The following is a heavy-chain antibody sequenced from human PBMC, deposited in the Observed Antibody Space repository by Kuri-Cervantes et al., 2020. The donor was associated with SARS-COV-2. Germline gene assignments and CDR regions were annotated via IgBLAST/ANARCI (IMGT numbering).Heavy chain of an antibody. V-gene: IGHV4-34*01. CDR1: GGSFGAYY. CDR3: ASLVGATGYYYYMDA. CDR2: ITHSGHI. Sequence: SQTLSLTCAVDGGSFGAYYWSWIRQSPGKGLEWLGEITHSGHINYNPSLKSRVTISVDTSKNQFSLKLSSVTAADTAVYYCASLVGATGYYYYMDAWGKGTTVTVSS. J-gene: IGHJ6*03. D-gene: IGHD1-26*01.